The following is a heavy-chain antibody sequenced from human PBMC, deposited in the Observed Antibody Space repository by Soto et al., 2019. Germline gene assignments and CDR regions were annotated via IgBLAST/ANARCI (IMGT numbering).Heavy chain of an antibody. J-gene: IGHJ4*02. CDR2: IYYTGST. CDR3: ARLGTSSPCDS. Sequence: SETLSLTCTVSGGSISIDDYYWSWIRQPPGKGLEWIGYIYYTGSTYYNPSLKSRVTISVDTSKNQFSLKLSSVTAEDTAVYFRARLGTSSPCDSWGQGTLVTVSS. D-gene: IGHD6-6*01. V-gene: IGHV4-30-4*01. CDR1: GGSISIDDYY.